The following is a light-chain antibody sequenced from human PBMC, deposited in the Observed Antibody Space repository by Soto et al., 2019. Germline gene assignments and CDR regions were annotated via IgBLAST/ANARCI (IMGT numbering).Light chain of an antibody. J-gene: IGKJ4*01. CDR1: QAITNN. Sequence: DIHLTQSPSSLSASVGDRVTITCRASQAITNNLAWYQQKPGNPPRLLIYEESTLHSGVPSRFSGRKVGTQFILTIDSLQPEDFAPYYCQQVKSYPRTFGGGTKVDIK. CDR3: QQVKSYPRT. V-gene: IGKV1-9*01. CDR2: EES.